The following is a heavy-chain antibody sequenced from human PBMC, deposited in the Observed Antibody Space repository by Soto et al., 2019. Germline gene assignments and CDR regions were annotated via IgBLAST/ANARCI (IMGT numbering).Heavy chain of an antibody. CDR3: AKQYEFGGLEDY. J-gene: IGHJ4*02. CDR1: GFTFRSHG. V-gene: IGHV3-30*18. Sequence: QVQLVESGGGVVQPGTSLRLSCAASGFTFRSHGMHWVRQVPGKGLEWVAAISNDGRSKYYAESVKGRFSISRDNSENTMYLQMNSLRVEDTAMYYCAKQYEFGGLEDYWGQGTLVTVSS. CDR2: ISNDGRSK. D-gene: IGHD3-3*01.